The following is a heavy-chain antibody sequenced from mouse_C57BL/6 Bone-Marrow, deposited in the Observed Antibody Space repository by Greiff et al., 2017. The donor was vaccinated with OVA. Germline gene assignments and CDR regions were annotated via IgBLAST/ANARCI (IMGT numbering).Heavy chain of an antibody. V-gene: IGHV5-15*01. J-gene: IGHJ4*01. CDR2: ISNLAYSI. Sequence: EVQLVESGGGLVQPGGSLKLSCAASGFTFSDYGMAWVRQAPRKGPEWVAFISNLAYSIYYADTVTGRFTISRENAKNTLYLEMSSLRSEDTAMYYCARLLTTVVSYYAMDYWGQGTSVTVSS. CDR1: GFTFSDYG. CDR3: ARLLTTVVSYYAMDY. D-gene: IGHD1-1*01.